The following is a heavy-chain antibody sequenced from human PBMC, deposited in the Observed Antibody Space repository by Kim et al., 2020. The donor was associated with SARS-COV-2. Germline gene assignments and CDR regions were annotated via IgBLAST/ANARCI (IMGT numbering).Heavy chain of an antibody. CDR2: IYYSGST. V-gene: IGHV4-31*03. J-gene: IGHJ6*02. D-gene: IGHD2-2*01. CDR1: GGSISSGGYY. CDR3: ARDQGIVVPLWSYGMDV. Sequence: SETLSLTCTVSGGSISSGGYYWSWIRQHPGKGLEWIGYIYYSGSTYYNPSLKSRVTISVDTSKNQFSLKLSSVTAADTAVYYCARDQGIVVPLWSYGMDVWGQGTTVTVSS.